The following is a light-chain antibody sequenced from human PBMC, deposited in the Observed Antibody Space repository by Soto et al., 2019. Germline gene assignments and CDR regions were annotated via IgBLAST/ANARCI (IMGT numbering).Light chain of an antibody. CDR1: RTDVGGYNF. CDR3: CSYVSSKTYV. V-gene: IGLV2-14*01. Sequence: QSVLTQPASVSGSPGQSITISCTGTRTDVGGYNFVSWYQQHPGKAPKLIIYEVSNRPSGVSNRFSGSKSDNTASLTISGLKAEDEADYYCCSYVSSKTYVFGTGTKVTXL. CDR2: EVS. J-gene: IGLJ1*01.